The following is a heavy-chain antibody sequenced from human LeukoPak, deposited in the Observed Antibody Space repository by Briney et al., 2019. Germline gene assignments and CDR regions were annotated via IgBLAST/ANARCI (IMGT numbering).Heavy chain of an antibody. CDR3: ASLIAARRRGPSVFDY. J-gene: IGHJ4*02. D-gene: IGHD6-6*01. CDR1: GGSISSGGYY. Sequence: PSQTLSLTCTVSGGSISSGGYYWSWIRQHPGKGLEWIGYIYYSGSTYYNPSPKSRVTISVDTSKNQFSLKLSSVTAADTAVYYCASLIAARRRGPSVFDYWGQGTLVTVSS. V-gene: IGHV4-31*03. CDR2: IYYSGST.